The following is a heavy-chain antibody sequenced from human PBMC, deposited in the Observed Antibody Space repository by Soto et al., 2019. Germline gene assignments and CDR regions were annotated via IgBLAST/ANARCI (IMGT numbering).Heavy chain of an antibody. Sequence: QITLKESGPTLVKPTQTLTLTCTFSGFSLSADGVGVGWIRQPPGKALEWLALIYWDDDKRYRPSLKSRLTITKDTAKNQVVLTMTNMDPVDTATYYCAHVYGGTSWPNDAFDVWGQGTVVTVSS. V-gene: IGHV2-5*02. D-gene: IGHD2-2*01. CDR1: GFSLSADGVG. CDR2: IYWDDDK. CDR3: AHVYGGTSWPNDAFDV. J-gene: IGHJ3*01.